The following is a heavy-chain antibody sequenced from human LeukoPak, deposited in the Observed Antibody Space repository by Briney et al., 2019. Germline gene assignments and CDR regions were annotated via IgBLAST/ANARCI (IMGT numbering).Heavy chain of an antibody. CDR2: ISWNSGTI. J-gene: IGHJ6*04. V-gene: IGHV3-9*01. CDR3: AKQKSYYEFSSGPSEPRYSFYMDL. Sequence: PGGSLRLSCAASGFTFDDYTMHWVRQAPGKGLEWVSGISWNSGTIIYADSVKGRLTISRDHAKHSMYLQMNSLRAEDPAFYYCAKQKSYYEFSSGPSEPRYSFYMDLWGKRTTVGVPS. D-gene: IGHD3-3*01. CDR1: GFTFDDYT.